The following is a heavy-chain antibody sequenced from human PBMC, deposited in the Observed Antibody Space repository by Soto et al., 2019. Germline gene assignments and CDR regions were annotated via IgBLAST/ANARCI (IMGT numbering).Heavy chain of an antibody. CDR3: ASSDTAMANFDY. D-gene: IGHD5-18*01. CDR2: IYYSGST. J-gene: IGHJ4*02. V-gene: IGHV4-59*12. CDR1: GGSISSYY. Sequence: SETLSLTCTVSGGSISSYYWSWIRQPPGKGLEWIGYIYYSGSTNYNPSLKSRVTISVDTSKNQFSLKLSSVTAADTAVYYCASSDTAMANFDYWGQGTLVTVSS.